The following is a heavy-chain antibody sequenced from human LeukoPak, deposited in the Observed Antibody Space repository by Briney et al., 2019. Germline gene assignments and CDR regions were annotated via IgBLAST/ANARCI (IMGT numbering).Heavy chain of an antibody. CDR3: AKDGSSWSDAFDI. CDR2: ISWNSGSV. V-gene: IGHV3-9*01. D-gene: IGHD6-13*01. Sequence: QRGMSLRLSCAASGGTFGDYARHWVRQAPGKGLEWVWGISWNSGSVGYADSVKGRSTISRNNAKNSLYLQMNSLRAEDTALYYCAKDGSSWSDAFDIWGQGTMVTVSS. J-gene: IGHJ3*02. CDR1: GGTFGDYA.